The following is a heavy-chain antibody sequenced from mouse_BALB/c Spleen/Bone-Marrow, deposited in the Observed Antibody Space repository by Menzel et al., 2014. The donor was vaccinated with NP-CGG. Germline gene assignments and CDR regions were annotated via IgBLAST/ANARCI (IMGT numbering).Heavy chain of an antibody. J-gene: IGHJ3*01. CDR3: ARSGGYGNCLAWFAY. D-gene: IGHD2-10*02. V-gene: IGHV14-3*02. Sequence: VQLQQSGAEFVKPGASVKLSCTASGFNIKDTYMHWVKQRPEQGLEWIGRIDPANGNTKYDPKFQGKATITADTSSNTAFLQLSILTSEDTAFYYCARSGGYGNCLAWFAYWNQGTLVNISA. CDR2: IDPANGNT. CDR1: GFNIKDTY.